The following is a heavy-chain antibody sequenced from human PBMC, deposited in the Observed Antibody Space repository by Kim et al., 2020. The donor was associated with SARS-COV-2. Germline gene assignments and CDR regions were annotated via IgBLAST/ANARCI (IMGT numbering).Heavy chain of an antibody. D-gene: IGHD6-19*01. CDR3: ARAPPIYSSGWYGFGYYYYGMDV. V-gene: IGHV3-13*04. CDR2: IGTAGDT. CDR1: GFTFSSYD. Sequence: GGSLRLSCAASGFTFSSYDMHWVRQATGKGLEWVSAIGTAGDTYYPGSVKGRFTISRENAKNSLYLQMNSLRAGDTAVYYCARAPPIYSSGWYGFGYYYYGMDVWGQGTTVTVSS. J-gene: IGHJ6*02.